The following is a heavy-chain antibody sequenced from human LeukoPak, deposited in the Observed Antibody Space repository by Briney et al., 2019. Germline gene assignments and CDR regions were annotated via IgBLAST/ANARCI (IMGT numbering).Heavy chain of an antibody. J-gene: IGHJ4*02. V-gene: IGHV3-7*01. CDR1: GFTFSSYW. D-gene: IGHD3-22*01. Sequence: GGSLRLSCAASGFTFSSYWMSWVRQAPGKGLEWVANIKQDGSEKYYVDSVKGRFTISRDNAKNSLYLQMNSLRAEDTAVYYCARETYYYDSSGYYWVFDYWGQGTLVTVSS. CDR2: IKQDGSEK. CDR3: ARETYYYDSSGYYWVFDY.